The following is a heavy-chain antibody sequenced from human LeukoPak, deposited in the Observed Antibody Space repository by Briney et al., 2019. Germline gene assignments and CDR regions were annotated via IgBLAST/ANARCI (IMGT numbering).Heavy chain of an antibody. CDR3: ANLEPGGWSQGL. Sequence: GTSLRLSCAAFGFTFNSYALHWVRQAPGKGLECVAIISFDGSKTYYTDSVKGRSTISRDNSKNTLYLQMNSLRAEDTAVYYCANLEPGGWSQGLWGRGTLVTVSS. CDR2: ISFDGSKT. CDR1: GFTFNSYA. D-gene: IGHD6-19*01. J-gene: IGHJ2*01. V-gene: IGHV3-30-3*01.